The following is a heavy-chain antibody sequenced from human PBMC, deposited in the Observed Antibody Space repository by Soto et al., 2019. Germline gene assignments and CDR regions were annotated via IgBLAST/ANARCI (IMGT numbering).Heavy chain of an antibody. CDR3: SRAGILTTPYYTDY. V-gene: IGHV3-72*01. D-gene: IGHD2-21*01. Sequence: EVQLVESGGGLVQPEGSLRLSCAASGFTFSDYYMDWLRQAPGKGLEWVGRVRNKVNSYTTEYAASVKGRFTVSRDDSRNSLYLQMNSLKTGDTAMYYCSRAGILTTPYYTDYWGLGTLVTVSS. J-gene: IGHJ4*02. CDR1: GFTFSDYY. CDR2: VRNKVNSYTT.